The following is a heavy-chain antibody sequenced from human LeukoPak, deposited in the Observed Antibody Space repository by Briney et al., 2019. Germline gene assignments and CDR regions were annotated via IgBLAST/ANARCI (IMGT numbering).Heavy chain of an antibody. V-gene: IGHV4-34*01. CDR3: ARGSYDSSGYYYFD. Sequence: NWVRQPPGKGLEWIGEINHSGSTNYNPSLKSRVIISVDRTKNQFSLKLSSVTAADTAVYYCARGSYDSSGYYYFDWGQGTLVTVSS. D-gene: IGHD3-22*01. J-gene: IGHJ4*02. CDR2: INHSGST.